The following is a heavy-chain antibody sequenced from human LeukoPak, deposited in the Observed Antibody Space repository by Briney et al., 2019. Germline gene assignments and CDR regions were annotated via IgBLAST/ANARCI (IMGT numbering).Heavy chain of an antibody. V-gene: IGHV4-59*01. CDR2: TYYSGST. CDR3: ARLMEVVQTYYYFDY. J-gene: IGHJ4*02. CDR1: GGPISSYY. Sequence: SETLSLTCTVSGGPISSYYWSWIRQPPGTGLEWIGYTYYSGSTNYNPSLKSRVTISVDTSKNQFSLKLSSVTAADTAVYYCARLMEVVQTYYYFDYWGQGTLVTVSS. D-gene: IGHD2-21*01.